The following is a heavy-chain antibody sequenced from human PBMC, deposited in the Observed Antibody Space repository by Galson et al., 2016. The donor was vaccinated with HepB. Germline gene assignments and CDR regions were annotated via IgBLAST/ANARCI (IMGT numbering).Heavy chain of an antibody. CDR3: SSRDFTHYGVDY. V-gene: IGHV3-73*01. CDR2: IRSKTHSSAT. Sequence: SLRLSCAASGFTFSGSAMHWVRQASGKGLEWVGRIRSKTHSSATAYATSVEGRFTISRDDSKNTTYLLMTSLKTEDTAVYYCSSRDFTHYGVDYWGLGTLVIVSS. CDR1: GFTFSGSA. D-gene: IGHD3-16*01. J-gene: IGHJ4*02.